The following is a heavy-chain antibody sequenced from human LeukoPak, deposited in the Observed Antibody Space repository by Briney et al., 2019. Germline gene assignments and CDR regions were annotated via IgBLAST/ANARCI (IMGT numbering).Heavy chain of an antibody. V-gene: IGHV3-30*04. CDR1: GFTFSSYA. D-gene: IGHD6-19*01. Sequence: GGSLRLSCAASGFTFSSYAMHWVRQAPGKGLEGVAVISYDGSNKYYAASVKGRFTISRDNSKNTLYLQMNSLRAEDTAVYYCARGESSGFDYWGQGTLFTVSS. CDR2: ISYDGSNK. J-gene: IGHJ4*02. CDR3: ARGESSGFDY.